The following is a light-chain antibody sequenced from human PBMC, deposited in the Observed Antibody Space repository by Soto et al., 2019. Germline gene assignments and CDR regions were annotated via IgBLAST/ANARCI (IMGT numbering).Light chain of an antibody. CDR1: QGISSW. V-gene: IGKV1-12*01. CDR2: DAS. Sequence: DIQMTQSPSSVSASVGDRVTITCRASQGISSWLAWCQQKPEKAPNLVIYDASSLQSRVPSRFSGSGSGTDFTLTFSSLQPVDFATYYSQQANSFPLSFDGATKVDI. J-gene: IGKJ4*01. CDR3: QQANSFPLS.